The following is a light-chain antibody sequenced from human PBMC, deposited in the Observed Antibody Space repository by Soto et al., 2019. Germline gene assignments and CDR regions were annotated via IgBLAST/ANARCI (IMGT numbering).Light chain of an antibody. CDR1: RSNIGGGYD. Sequence: QSVLTQPPSVSGVPGQTITIPCTGSRSNIGGGYDVHWYQQLPGTAPQLLVYGNINRPSRVPDRFSGSKSDTSASLAITGLQAEDEADYYCLSYDSSLSAWVFGGGTKLTV. J-gene: IGLJ3*02. V-gene: IGLV1-40*01. CDR3: LSYDSSLSAWV. CDR2: GNI.